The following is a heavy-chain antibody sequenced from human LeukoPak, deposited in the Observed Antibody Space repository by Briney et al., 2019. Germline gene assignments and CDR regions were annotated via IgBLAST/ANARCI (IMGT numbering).Heavy chain of an antibody. CDR1: GGSISSSSYY. D-gene: IGHD3-3*01. CDR2: IYYSGST. CDR3: ATGLWSAYDY. V-gene: IGHV4-39*07. Sequence: PSETLSLTCTVSGGSISSSSYYWGWIRQPPGKGLEWIGSIYYSGSTYYNPSLKSRVTISVDTSKNQFSLKLSSVTAADTAVYYCATGLWSAYDYWGQGTLVTVSS. J-gene: IGHJ4*02.